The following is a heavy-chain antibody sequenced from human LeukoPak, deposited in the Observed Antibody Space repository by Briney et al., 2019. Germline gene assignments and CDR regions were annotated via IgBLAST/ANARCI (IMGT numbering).Heavy chain of an antibody. CDR3: AREGMDTMIVLDENWFDP. V-gene: IGHV1-18*01. Sequence: GASVKVSCKASGYTFTSYGISWVRQAPGQGLEWMGWISAYNGNTNYAQKLQGRVTMTTDTSTSTAYMELRSLRSDDTAVYYCAREGMDTMIVLDENWFDPWGQGTLVTVSS. CDR1: GYTFTSYG. CDR2: ISAYNGNT. D-gene: IGHD3-22*01. J-gene: IGHJ5*02.